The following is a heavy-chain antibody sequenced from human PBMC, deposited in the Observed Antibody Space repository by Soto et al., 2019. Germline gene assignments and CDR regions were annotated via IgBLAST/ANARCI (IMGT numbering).Heavy chain of an antibody. CDR1: GFSFSSYW. CDR2: IKRDGSAD. CDR3: ARDVSPGSSSLYLDAFDL. Sequence: LGESGGGLVQPGGSLRLSCEASGFSFSSYWMTWVRQAPGKGLEWVANIKRDGSADSYLDSVRGRFTISRDNAKNSLYLQMNSLRVEDTALYYCARDVSPGSSSLYLDAFDLWGQGTMVTVSS. D-gene: IGHD6-13*01. J-gene: IGHJ3*01. V-gene: IGHV3-7*05.